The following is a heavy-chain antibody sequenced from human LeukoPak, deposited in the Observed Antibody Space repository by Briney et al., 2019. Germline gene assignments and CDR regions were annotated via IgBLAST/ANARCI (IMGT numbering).Heavy chain of an antibody. J-gene: IGHJ4*02. V-gene: IGHV4-30-2*01. CDR1: GGSISSGGYS. CDR2: IYHSGST. Sequence: KASQTLSLTCAVSGGSISSGGYSWSWIRQPPGKGLEWIGYIYHSGSTYYNPSLKSRVTISVDRSKSQFSLKLSSVTAADTAVYYCARGSVVTPDLFDYWGQGTLVTVSS. D-gene: IGHD2-21*02. CDR3: ARGSVVTPDLFDY.